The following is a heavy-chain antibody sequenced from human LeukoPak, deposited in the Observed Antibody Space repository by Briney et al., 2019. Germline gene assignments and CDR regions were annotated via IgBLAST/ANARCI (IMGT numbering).Heavy chain of an antibody. CDR2: INPDGSDS. Sequence: GGSLTLSCAASGFTFSNYWMHWVRQAPGKGLEWVSRINPDGSDSYYADSVKGRFTISRDNPKNTLYLQMNSLRVEDTAPYYCARPCSGGTCYHLDAFDIWGQGTMVTVSS. V-gene: IGHV3-74*01. CDR3: ARPCSGGTCYHLDAFDI. J-gene: IGHJ3*02. CDR1: GFTFSNYW. D-gene: IGHD2-15*01.